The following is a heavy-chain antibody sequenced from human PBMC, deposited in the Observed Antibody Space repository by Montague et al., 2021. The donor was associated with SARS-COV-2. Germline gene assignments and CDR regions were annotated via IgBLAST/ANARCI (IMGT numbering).Heavy chain of an antibody. D-gene: IGHD2-15*01. V-gene: IGHV4-34*01. Sequence: SETLSLTCDVYGGSFSSYWSWIRQPPGRGLEWVGQLSHGGGTNYNPSLXXRVTISVDTSKNQVSLKLSSVTAADTAVYFCASHCGGGRCYFGMDVWGQGTTVTVSS. CDR1: GGSFSSY. J-gene: IGHJ6*02. CDR3: ASHCGGGRCYFGMDV. CDR2: LSHGGGT.